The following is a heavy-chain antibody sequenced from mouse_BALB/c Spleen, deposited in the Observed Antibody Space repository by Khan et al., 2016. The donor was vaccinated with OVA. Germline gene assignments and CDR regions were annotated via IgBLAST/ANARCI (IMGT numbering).Heavy chain of an antibody. D-gene: IGHD1-1*01. J-gene: IGHJ4*01. Sequence: EVQLQESGPSLVKPSQTLSLTCSVTGDSITSGFWNWIRKFPGKKFEYVGYIIYSGDTYYNPSLKSRISITRDTSKSQYYLQLNSVTTEDTATYYCARAYGSWAMDYWGQGTSVTVSS. V-gene: IGHV3-8*02. CDR2: IIYSGDT. CDR3: ARAYGSWAMDY. CDR1: GDSITSGF.